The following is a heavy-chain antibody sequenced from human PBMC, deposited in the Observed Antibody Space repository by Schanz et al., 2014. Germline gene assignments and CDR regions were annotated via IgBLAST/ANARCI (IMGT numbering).Heavy chain of an antibody. D-gene: IGHD1-26*01. Sequence: EVQLVESGGGLVKPGGSLRLSCATSGFTFSTSTMHWVRQAPGKGLEYVSSISSKGDMTFYGNSVKGRFTISRDNTKNSLFLQLNSLRADDTAVYYCARNRGSGGQNWYFDLWGRGTLVTVSS. CDR3: ARNRGSGGQNWYFDL. CDR2: ISSKGDMT. V-gene: IGHV3-64*01. J-gene: IGHJ2*01. CDR1: GFTFSTST.